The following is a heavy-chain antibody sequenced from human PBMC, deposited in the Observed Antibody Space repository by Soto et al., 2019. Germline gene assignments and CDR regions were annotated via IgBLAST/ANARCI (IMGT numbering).Heavy chain of an antibody. Sequence: QLQLQESGPGLVKPSETLSLTCTVSGGSISGSDYNWGWIRQPPGKGLEWIGSIYYSGNTYYNPSLKSLVTISVDTSKNQFSLKLSSVTAADTAVYYCARHRQWLLLPDYWGQGTLVTVSS. V-gene: IGHV4-39*01. CDR1: GGSISGSDYN. CDR2: IYYSGNT. J-gene: IGHJ4*02. D-gene: IGHD6-19*01. CDR3: ARHRQWLLLPDY.